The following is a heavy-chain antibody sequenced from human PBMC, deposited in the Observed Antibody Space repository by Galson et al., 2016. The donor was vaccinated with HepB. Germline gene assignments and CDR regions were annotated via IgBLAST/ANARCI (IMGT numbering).Heavy chain of an antibody. CDR1: GFSFNSYA. D-gene: IGHD3-3*01. CDR2: ISGTGGTT. J-gene: IGHJ4*02. CDR3: AKVNDFWSGYLSH. V-gene: IGHV3-23*01. Sequence: SLRLSCAVSGFSFNSYAFSWVRQTPGKGLEWVSAISGTGGTTDYTDSVKGRFTISRDNSQSRLYLQMNSLRAEDTAIYYCAKVNDFWSGYLSHWGQGALVTVSS.